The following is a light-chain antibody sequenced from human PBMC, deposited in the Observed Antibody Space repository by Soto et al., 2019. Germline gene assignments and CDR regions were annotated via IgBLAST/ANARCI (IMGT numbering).Light chain of an antibody. V-gene: IGKV3-20*01. CDR1: QSVRSK. CDR3: QQYGSSRT. Sequence: EIVMTQSPATLSVSHGERATLSCRASQSVRSKVAWYQQKPGQAPRLLIYGASSRATGIPDRFSGSGSGTDFTLTISRLEPEDFAVYYCQQYGSSRTFGQGTKVDIK. J-gene: IGKJ1*01. CDR2: GAS.